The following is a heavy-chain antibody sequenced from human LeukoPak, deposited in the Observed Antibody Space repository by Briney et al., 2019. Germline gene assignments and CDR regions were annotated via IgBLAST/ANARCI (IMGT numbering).Heavy chain of an antibody. V-gene: IGHV3-23*01. D-gene: IGHD3-22*01. CDR3: AKDDYYDSSGYYSDAFDI. CDR2: ISGSGGST. CDR1: GFTFSSYA. J-gene: IGHJ3*02. Sequence: GGSLRLSCAASGFTFSSYAMSWVRQAPGKELEWVSAISGSGGSTYYADPVKGRFTISRDNSKNTLYLQMNSLRAEDTAVYYCAKDDYYDSSGYYSDAFDIWGQGTMVTVSS.